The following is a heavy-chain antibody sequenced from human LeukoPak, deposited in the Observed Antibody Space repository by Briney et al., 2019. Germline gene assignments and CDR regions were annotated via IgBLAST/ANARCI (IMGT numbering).Heavy chain of an antibody. CDR3: ARDRAFFDY. D-gene: IGHD3-10*01. Sequence: PGGSLRLSCAASGFTFSSYSMNWVCHAPGKGLEWVSNIKQDGSEKYYVDSVKGRFTISRDNAKNSLYLQMNSLRAEDTAVYYCARDRAFFDYWGQGTLVTVSS. J-gene: IGHJ4*02. V-gene: IGHV3-7*04. CDR2: IKQDGSEK. CDR1: GFTFSSYS.